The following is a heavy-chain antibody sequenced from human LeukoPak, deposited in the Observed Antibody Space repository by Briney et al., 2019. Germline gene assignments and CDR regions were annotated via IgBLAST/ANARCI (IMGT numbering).Heavy chain of an antibody. Sequence: GGSLRLSCAASGFTFSSYAMSWVRQAPGEGLEWVSAISGSGGSTYYADSVKGRFTISRDNSKNTLYLQTNSLRAEDTAVYYCAKEKENYYDSSGDYWGQGTLVTVSS. CDR1: GFTFSSYA. D-gene: IGHD3-22*01. CDR3: AKEKENYYDSSGDY. V-gene: IGHV3-23*01. J-gene: IGHJ4*02. CDR2: ISGSGGST.